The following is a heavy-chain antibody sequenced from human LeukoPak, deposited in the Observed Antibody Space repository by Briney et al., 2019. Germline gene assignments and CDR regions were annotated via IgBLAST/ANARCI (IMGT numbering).Heavy chain of an antibody. CDR2: ISYEGSVT. D-gene: IGHD3-10*01. CDR3: VRDRAPWGGALGGAKGMDV. V-gene: IGHV3-30*04. Sequence: PGGSLRLSCAASGFTFGNYAFHWVRQPPGKGLEWAAVISYEGSVTYYADSVKGRFTISRDNSKNTLDLQMNSPRVEDTAVYYCVRDRAPWGGALGGAKGMDVWGEGTTVTVSS. CDR1: GFTFGNYA. J-gene: IGHJ6*04.